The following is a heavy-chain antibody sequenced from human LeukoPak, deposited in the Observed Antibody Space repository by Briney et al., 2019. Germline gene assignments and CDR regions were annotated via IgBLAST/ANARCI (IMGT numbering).Heavy chain of an antibody. CDR2: IKSNADGGTT. J-gene: IGHJ4*02. CDR3: TTCPPRID. D-gene: IGHD1-14*01. CDR1: GFTFSNAW. Sequence: GGSLRLSCAASGFTFSNAWMSWVRQAPGKGLEWVGRIKSNADGGTTNYAEPVKGRFTLSRDDSKKTLYLQMNSLKTEETALYYCTTCPPRIDWGQGTLVTVAS. V-gene: IGHV3-15*01.